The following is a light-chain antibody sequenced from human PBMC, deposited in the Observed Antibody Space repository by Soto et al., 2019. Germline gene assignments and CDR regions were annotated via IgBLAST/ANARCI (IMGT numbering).Light chain of an antibody. Sequence: QSALTPPPSVSGAPGQRVTISCTGSSSNIGAGYDVHWYQQLPGTAPKLLIYGNSNRPSGVPDRFSGSKSGTSASLAITGLQAEDEADYYCQSYDSSLSGFYVFGTGTKLTVL. CDR2: GNS. CDR3: QSYDSSLSGFYV. J-gene: IGLJ1*01. V-gene: IGLV1-40*01. CDR1: SSNIGAGYD.